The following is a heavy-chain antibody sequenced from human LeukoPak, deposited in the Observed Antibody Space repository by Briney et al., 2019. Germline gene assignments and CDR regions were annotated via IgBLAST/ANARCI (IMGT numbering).Heavy chain of an antibody. V-gene: IGHV3-23*01. J-gene: IGHJ4*02. CDR2: ISGSGGST. D-gene: IGHD3-22*01. CDR1: GFTFSGYA. CDR3: AKGVGSYYYDSSGYLDY. Sequence: GGSLRLSCAASGFTFSGYAMSWVRQAPGKGLEWVSAISGSGGSTYYADSVKGRFTISRDNSKNTLYLQMNSLRAEDTAVYYCAKGVGSYYYDSSGYLDYWGQGTLVTVSS.